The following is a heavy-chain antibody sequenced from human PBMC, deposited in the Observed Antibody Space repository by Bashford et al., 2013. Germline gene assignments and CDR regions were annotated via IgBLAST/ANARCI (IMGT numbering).Heavy chain of an antibody. CDR2: INHSGST. Sequence: SSETLSLTCAVYGGSFSGYYWSWIRQPPGKGLEWIGEINHSGSTNYNPSLKSRVTISVDTSKNQFSLKLSSVTAADTAVYYCARLSSSAVHYYYYYGMDVVGPRDHGHRLL. CDR3: ARLSSSAVHYYYYYGMDV. V-gene: IGHV4-34*01. J-gene: IGHJ6*02. CDR1: GGSFSGYY. D-gene: IGHD6-6*01.